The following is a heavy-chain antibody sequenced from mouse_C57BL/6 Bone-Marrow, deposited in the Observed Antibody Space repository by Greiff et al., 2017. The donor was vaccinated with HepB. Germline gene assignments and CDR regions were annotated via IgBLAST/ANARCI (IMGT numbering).Heavy chain of an antibody. J-gene: IGHJ3*01. CDR1: GYAFTNYL. V-gene: IGHV1-54*01. CDR3: ARDGSWFAY. Sequence: QVQLQQSGAELVRPGTSVKVSCKASGYAFTNYLIEWVKQRPGQGLEWIGVINPGSGGTNYNEKLKGKATLTADKSSSTAYMQLSSLTSEDSAVYFCARDGSWFAYWGQGTLVTVSA. CDR2: INPGSGGT. D-gene: IGHD2-3*01.